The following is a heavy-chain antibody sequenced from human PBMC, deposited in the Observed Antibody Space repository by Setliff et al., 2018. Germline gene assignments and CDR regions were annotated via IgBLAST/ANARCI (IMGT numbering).Heavy chain of an antibody. D-gene: IGHD6-13*01. CDR1: GYSFIRYY. V-gene: IGHV1-46*01. CDR3: ARAGDAAAGRKGVFEY. J-gene: IGHJ4*02. CDR2: INVSGGSA. Sequence: ASVKVSCKTSGYSFIRYYMYWVRQAPGQGLEWMGLINVSGGSASYEQKFQGRVTMTRDTXXGTVXXXXXSLKSEDTAVYYCARAGDAAAGRKGVFEYWGQGSLVTVS.